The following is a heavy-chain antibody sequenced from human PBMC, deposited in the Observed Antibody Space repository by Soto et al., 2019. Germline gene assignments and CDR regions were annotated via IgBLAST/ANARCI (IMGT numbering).Heavy chain of an antibody. CDR1: GYTFTRSG. Sequence: ASVKVSCKASGYTFTRSGISWVRQAPGQGLEWMGIINPSGGSTSYAQKFQGRVTMTRDTSTSTAYMELSSLRSEDTAVYYCARDSSGQNYYYGMDVWGQGTTVTVSS. CDR3: ARDSSGQNYYYGMDV. J-gene: IGHJ6*02. CDR2: INPSGGST. D-gene: IGHD3-22*01. V-gene: IGHV1-46*01.